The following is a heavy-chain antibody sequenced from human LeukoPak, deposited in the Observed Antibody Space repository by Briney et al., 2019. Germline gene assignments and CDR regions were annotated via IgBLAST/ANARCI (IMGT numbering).Heavy chain of an antibody. D-gene: IGHD3-10*01. CDR3: ASGGSGAFDI. CDR1: GGSINSGSYY. J-gene: IGHJ3*02. Sequence: SQTLSLTCTVSGGSINSGSYYWSWIRQPPGKGLEWIGSIYHSGSTYYNPSLKSRVTISVDTSKNQFSLKLSSVTAADTAVYYCASGGSGAFDIWGQGTMVTVSS. V-gene: IGHV4-39*07. CDR2: IYHSGST.